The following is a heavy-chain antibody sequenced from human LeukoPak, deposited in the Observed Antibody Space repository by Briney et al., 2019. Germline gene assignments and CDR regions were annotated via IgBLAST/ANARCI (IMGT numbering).Heavy chain of an antibody. V-gene: IGHV3-21*01. CDR1: GFTFSSYR. D-gene: IGHD2-21*02. CDR3: ARVGLAYCGGDCYTFDY. CDR2: ISSSSSYI. J-gene: IGHJ4*02. Sequence: GGSLRLSCAASGFTFSSYRMNWVRQAPGKGPEWVSSISSSSSYIYYADSVKGRFTISRDNAKNSLYLQMNSLRAEDTAVYYCARVGLAYCGGDCYTFDYWGQGTLVTVSS.